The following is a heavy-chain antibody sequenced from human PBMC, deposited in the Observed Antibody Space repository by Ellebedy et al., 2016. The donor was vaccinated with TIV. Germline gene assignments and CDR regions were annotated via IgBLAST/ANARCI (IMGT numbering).Heavy chain of an antibody. CDR2: ISAPSDT. J-gene: IGHJ4*02. CDR3: ARLDYGDDDY. Sequence: GESLKISCAASGFTFSFHDMHWVRQATGKGLEWVSSISAPSDTYYIGSVKGRFTISRDNAKNSLYLQMNSLRAEDTAVYYCARLDYGDDDYWGQGTLVTVSS. D-gene: IGHD4-17*01. V-gene: IGHV3-13*04. CDR1: GFTFSFHD.